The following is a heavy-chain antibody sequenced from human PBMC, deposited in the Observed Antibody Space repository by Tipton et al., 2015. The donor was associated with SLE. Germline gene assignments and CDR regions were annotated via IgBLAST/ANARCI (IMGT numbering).Heavy chain of an antibody. CDR1: GGSMSTYY. J-gene: IGHJ2*01. CDR3: ARYSLTNWHLDL. D-gene: IGHD2-15*01. Sequence: TLSLTCTVSGGSMSTYYWSWIRLPPGKGLEWIGYIYYSGGTSYNPSLNSRVTISVDTSSNQFSLKLTSVTAADSAVYYCARYSLTNWHLDLGGRGTLVTVSS. V-gene: IGHV4-59*01. CDR2: IYYSGGT.